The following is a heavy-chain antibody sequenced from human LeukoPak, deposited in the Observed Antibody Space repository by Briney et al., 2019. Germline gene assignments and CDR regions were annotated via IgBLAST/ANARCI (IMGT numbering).Heavy chain of an antibody. CDR3: ARDLEQWLFFAQPDF. J-gene: IGHJ4*02. Sequence: LPGGSLRLSCAASGFTFSSYAMHWVRQAPGKGLEWVAVISYDGSNKYYADSVKGRFTISRDNSKNTLYLQMNSLRAEDTAVYYCARDLEQWLFFAQPDFWGQGTLVTVSS. V-gene: IGHV3-30-3*01. D-gene: IGHD6-19*01. CDR2: ISYDGSNK. CDR1: GFTFSSYA.